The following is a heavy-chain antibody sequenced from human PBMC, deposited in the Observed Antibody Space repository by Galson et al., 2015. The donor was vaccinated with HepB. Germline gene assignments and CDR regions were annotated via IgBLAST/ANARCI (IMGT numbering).Heavy chain of an antibody. D-gene: IGHD6-19*01. Sequence: SLRLSCAASGFTVSSNYMSWVRQAPGKGLEWVSVIYSGGSTYYEDSVKGRFTISRDNSKNTLYLQMNSLRADDTAVYYCARGGQWLVRGDYYYYGMDVWGQGTTVTVSS. V-gene: IGHV3-53*01. CDR1: GFTVSSNY. J-gene: IGHJ6*02. CDR2: IYSGGST. CDR3: ARGGQWLVRGDYYYYGMDV.